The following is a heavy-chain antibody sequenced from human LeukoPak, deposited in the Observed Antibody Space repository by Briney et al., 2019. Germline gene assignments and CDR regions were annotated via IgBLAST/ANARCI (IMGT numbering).Heavy chain of an antibody. V-gene: IGHV3-30*18. CDR2: ISYDGSNK. Sequence: GGSLRLSCAASGFTFSSYGMHWVRQAPGKGLEWVAVISYDGSNKYYADSVKGRFTISRDNSKNTLYLQMNSLRAGDTAVYYCAKDGNYYDSSGYRYYFDYWGQGTLVTVSS. J-gene: IGHJ4*02. D-gene: IGHD3-22*01. CDR3: AKDGNYYDSSGYRYYFDY. CDR1: GFTFSSYG.